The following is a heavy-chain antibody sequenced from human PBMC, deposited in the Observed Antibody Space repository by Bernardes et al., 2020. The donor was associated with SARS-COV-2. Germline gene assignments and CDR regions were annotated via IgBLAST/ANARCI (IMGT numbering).Heavy chain of an antibody. D-gene: IGHD1-1*01. CDR3: ATLFVNWNDPFVRWFDP. CDR2: FAPADGET. V-gene: IGHV1-24*01. CDR1: GYTLTALS. J-gene: IGHJ5*02. Sequence: ASVKVSCKVSGYTLTALSMPWVRQAPGQGLEWMGGFAPADGETIYAQKFQGRVTMTEDTSTDTAYMELSSLRSEDTAVYYCATLFVNWNDPFVRWFDPWGPGTL.